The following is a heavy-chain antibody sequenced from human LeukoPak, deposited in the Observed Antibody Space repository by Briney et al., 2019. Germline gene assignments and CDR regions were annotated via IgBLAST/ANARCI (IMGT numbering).Heavy chain of an antibody. CDR3: ARDYYDSSGYYLDY. Sequence: SETLSLTCTVSGGSISSGSYYWSWIRQPAGKGLEWIGRIYTSGSTNYNPSLKSRVTISVDTSKNQSSLKLSSVTAADTAVYYCARDYYDSSGYYLDYWGQGTLVTVSS. CDR2: IYTSGST. D-gene: IGHD3-22*01. J-gene: IGHJ4*02. CDR1: GGSISSGSYY. V-gene: IGHV4-61*02.